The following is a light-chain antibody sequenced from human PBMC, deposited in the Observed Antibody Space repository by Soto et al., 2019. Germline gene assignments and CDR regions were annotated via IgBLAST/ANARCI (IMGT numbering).Light chain of an antibody. J-gene: IGLJ2*01. Sequence: QSALTQPASVSGSPGRSITISCTGTSSDVGGYNYVSWYQQHPGKAPKLMIYDVSNRPSGVSNRFSSAKSGNTASLTISGLQAEDDGDYYCSSYTSSSTHVVFGGGTKVTVL. CDR3: SSYTSSSTHVV. V-gene: IGLV2-14*01. CDR2: DVS. CDR1: SSDVGGYNY.